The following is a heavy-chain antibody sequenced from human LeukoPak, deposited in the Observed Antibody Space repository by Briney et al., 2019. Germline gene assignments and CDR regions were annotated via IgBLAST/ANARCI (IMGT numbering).Heavy chain of an antibody. D-gene: IGHD1-26*01. J-gene: IGHJ3*02. CDR3: ARDRRELFRAGDAFDI. CDR2: IKYDGSEK. CDR1: GFTFSDYW. V-gene: IGHV3-7*01. Sequence: PGGSLRLSCAVSGFTFSDYWMSWVRQAPGKGLEWVASIKYDGSEKYCVDSVEGRFTISRDNAKNSLYLQMNSLRAEDTAVYYCARDRRELFRAGDAFDIWGQGTMVTVSS.